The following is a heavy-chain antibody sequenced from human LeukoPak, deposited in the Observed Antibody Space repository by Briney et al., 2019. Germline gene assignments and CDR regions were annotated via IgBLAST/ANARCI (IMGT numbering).Heavy chain of an antibody. CDR2: IKQDGSEK. Sequence: GGSLRLSCAVSGFTFSSYWMSWVRQAPGKGLEWVANIKQDGSEKYYVDSVKGRFTISRDNAKNSLYLQMNSLRAEDTAVYYCARALYNWNYWGQGTLVTVSS. J-gene: IGHJ4*02. V-gene: IGHV3-7*01. CDR1: GFTFSSYW. CDR3: ARALYNWNY. D-gene: IGHD1-20*01.